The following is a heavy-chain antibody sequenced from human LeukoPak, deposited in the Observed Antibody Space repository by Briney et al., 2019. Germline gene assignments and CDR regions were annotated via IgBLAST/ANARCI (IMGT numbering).Heavy chain of an antibody. D-gene: IGHD2-15*01. CDR1: GFTFSSYA. J-gene: IGHJ4*02. Sequence: PGGSLRLSCAASGFTFSSYAMSWVRQAPGKGLEWVSAISGSGGSTYYADSVKGRFTISRDNSKNTLYLQMNSLRAEDTAVYYCVRIVVVPAAIVGYCSGGSCQIFDYWGQGTLVTVS. V-gene: IGHV3-23*01. CDR3: VRIVVVPAAIVGYCSGGSCQIFDY. CDR2: ISGSGGST.